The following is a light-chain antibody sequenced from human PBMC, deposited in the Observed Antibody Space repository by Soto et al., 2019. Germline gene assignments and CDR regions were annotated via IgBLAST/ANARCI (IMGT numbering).Light chain of an antibody. CDR1: NSILAAGYD. CDR2: GNR. Sequence: QSVLTQPPSVSGAPGQRVTISCTGNNSILAAGYDVHWYQQLPGAAPKLVIFGNRNRPSGVPERFSGSKSGTSASLAITGLQAEDEAEYYCQAYDYSLTAFVFGGGTKLTGL. CDR3: QAYDYSLTAFV. J-gene: IGLJ3*02. V-gene: IGLV1-40*01.